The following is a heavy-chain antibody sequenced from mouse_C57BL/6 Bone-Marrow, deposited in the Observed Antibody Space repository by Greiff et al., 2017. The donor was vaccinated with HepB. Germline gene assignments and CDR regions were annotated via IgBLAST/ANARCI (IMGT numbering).Heavy chain of an antibody. Sequence: QVQLQQPGAELVKPGASVKMSCKASGYTFTSYWITWVKQRPGQGLEWIGDIYPGSGSTNYNEKFKSKATLTVDTSSSTAYMQLSSLTSEDSAVYYCARSVYDSSHWYFDVWGTGTTVTVSS. V-gene: IGHV1-55*01. D-gene: IGHD2-3*01. CDR2: IYPGSGST. CDR3: ARSVYDSSHWYFDV. J-gene: IGHJ1*03. CDR1: GYTFTSYW.